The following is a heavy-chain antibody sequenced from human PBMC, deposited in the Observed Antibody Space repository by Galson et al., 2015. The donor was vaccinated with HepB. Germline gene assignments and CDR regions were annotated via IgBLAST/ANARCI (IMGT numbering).Heavy chain of an antibody. Sequence: SETLSLTCTVSGDSVSNHYWTWIRQPPGEGLEWIGHIYNSGSTDYNPSLRSRVTISVDTSKNQISLNLSSVTAADTAIYYCARDNVVATRDDAFDTWGQGTMVTVSS. CDR2: IYNSGST. J-gene: IGHJ3*02. CDR1: GDSVSNHY. V-gene: IGHV4-59*02. D-gene: IGHD5-12*01. CDR3: ARDNVVATRDDAFDT.